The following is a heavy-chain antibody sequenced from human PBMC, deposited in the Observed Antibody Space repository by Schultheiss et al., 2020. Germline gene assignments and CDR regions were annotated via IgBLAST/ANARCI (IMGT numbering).Heavy chain of an antibody. CDR2: IYYSGST. V-gene: IGHV4-31*03. Sequence: SETLSLTCTVSGGSISSGGYYWSWIRQHPGKGLEWIGYIYYSGSTYYNPSLKSRVTISVDTSKNQFSLKLSSVTAADTAVYYCARESTDGYSYGYYYYGMDVWGQGTTVTVSS. CDR1: GGSISSGGYY. D-gene: IGHD5-18*01. CDR3: ARESTDGYSYGYYYYGMDV. J-gene: IGHJ6*02.